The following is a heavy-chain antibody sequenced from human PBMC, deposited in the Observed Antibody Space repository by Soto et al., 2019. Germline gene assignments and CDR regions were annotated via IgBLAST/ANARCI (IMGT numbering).Heavy chain of an antibody. CDR3: ARGRITTVVRGINRLPLFDY. Sequence: PSETLSLTCAVYGGSFSGYYWTWIRQPPGKGLEWVGEINHSGTANYNESLKSRVTISVDTSKNQFSLSLTSVIAADTAVYYCARGRITTVVRGINRLPLFDYWGQGTQVTVSS. CDR2: INHSGTA. V-gene: IGHV4-34*01. CDR1: GGSFSGYY. J-gene: IGHJ4*02. D-gene: IGHD3-10*01.